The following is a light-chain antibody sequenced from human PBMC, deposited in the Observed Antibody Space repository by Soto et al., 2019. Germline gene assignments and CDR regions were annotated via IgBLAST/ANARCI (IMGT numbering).Light chain of an antibody. Sequence: QSALTQPASVSGSPGQSITISCTGTSSDVGGYNYVSWYQHHPGKAPQLMIYDVSQRPSGVSNRFSGSKSGNTASLTISGLQAEDEADYYCSSYTIISTLRYVFGTGTKLTVL. J-gene: IGLJ1*01. CDR2: DVS. CDR3: SSYTIISTLRYV. V-gene: IGLV2-14*03. CDR1: SSDVGGYNY.